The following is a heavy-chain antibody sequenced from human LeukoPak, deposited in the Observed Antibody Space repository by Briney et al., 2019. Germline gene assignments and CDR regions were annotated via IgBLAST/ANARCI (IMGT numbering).Heavy chain of an antibody. V-gene: IGHV1-46*01. Sequence: ASVKVSCKASGYTFTSYYMHWVRQAPGQGLEWMVIINPSGGSTSYAQKFQGRVTMTRDTSTSTVYMELSSLRSEDTAVYYCARVVGAMSAAGLYYFDYWGQGTLVTVSS. CDR1: GYTFTSYY. J-gene: IGHJ4*02. CDR3: ARVVGAMSAAGLYYFDY. D-gene: IGHD1-26*01. CDR2: INPSGGST.